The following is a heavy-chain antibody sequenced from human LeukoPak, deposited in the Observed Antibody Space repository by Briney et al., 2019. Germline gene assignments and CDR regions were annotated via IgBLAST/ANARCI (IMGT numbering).Heavy chain of an antibody. CDR1: GGSFSGYY. V-gene: IGHV4-34*01. Sequence: SETLSLTCAVYGGSFSGYYWSWIRQPPGKGLEWIGEINHSGSTNYNPSLKSRVTISIDTSKNQFSLKLSSVTAADTAVYYCSRRAVVAPPHIWGQGTMVTVSS. D-gene: IGHD3-22*01. CDR2: INHSGST. CDR3: SRRAVVAPPHI. J-gene: IGHJ3*02.